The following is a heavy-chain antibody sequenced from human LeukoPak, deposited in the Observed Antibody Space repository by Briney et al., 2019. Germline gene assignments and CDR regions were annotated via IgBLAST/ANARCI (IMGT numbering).Heavy chain of an antibody. CDR1: GCTFSSYA. Sequence: GGSLRLSCAASGCTFSSYAMSWVRQAPGKGLEWVSAISGSGGSTYYADSVKGRFTISRDNSKNTLYLQMNSLRAEDTAVYYCAKDDDYGDYASDYWGQGTLVTVSS. CDR3: AKDDDYGDYASDY. CDR2: ISGSGGST. J-gene: IGHJ4*02. D-gene: IGHD4-17*01. V-gene: IGHV3-23*01.